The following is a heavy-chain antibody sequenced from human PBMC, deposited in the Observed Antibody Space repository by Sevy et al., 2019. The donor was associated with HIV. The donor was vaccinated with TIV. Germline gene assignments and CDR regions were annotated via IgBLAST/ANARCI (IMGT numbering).Heavy chain of an antibody. CDR2: INPNSGGT. Sequence: ASVRVSCKASGYTFTGYYMHWVRQAPGQGLAWMGWINPNSGGTNYAQKFQGRVTMTRDTSISTAYMELSRLRSDDTAVYYCARDFDCSSTSCYTVIGGVDYWGQGTLVTVSS. V-gene: IGHV1-2*02. CDR1: GYTFTGYY. J-gene: IGHJ4*02. CDR3: ARDFDCSSTSCYTVIGGVDY. D-gene: IGHD2-2*02.